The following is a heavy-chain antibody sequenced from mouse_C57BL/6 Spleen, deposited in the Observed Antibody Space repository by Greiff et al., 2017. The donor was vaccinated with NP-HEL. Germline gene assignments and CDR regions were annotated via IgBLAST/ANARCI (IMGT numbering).Heavy chain of an antibody. D-gene: IGHD3-2*02. J-gene: IGHJ4*01. CDR1: GFSFNTYA. CDR2: IRSKSNNYAT. V-gene: IGHV10-1*01. CDR3: VRHGQLRLLAMDY. Sequence: EVQRVESGGGLVQPKGSLKLSCAASGFSFNTYAMNWVRQAPGKGLEWVARIRSKSNNYATYYADSVKDRFTISRDDSESMLYLQMNNLKTEDTAMYYCVRHGQLRLLAMDYWGQGTSVTVSS.